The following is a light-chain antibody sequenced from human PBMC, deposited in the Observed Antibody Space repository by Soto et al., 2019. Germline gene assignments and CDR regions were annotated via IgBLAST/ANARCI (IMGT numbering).Light chain of an antibody. Sequence: QSVLTQPAPVSGPPGQSITISCTGTSSEVGGYNYVSWYQQHPGKAPKLMIYEVSNRPSGVSNRFSGSKSGNTASLTISGLQAEDEADYYCSSYTSSSTVVFGGGTKLTVL. CDR2: EVS. J-gene: IGLJ2*01. V-gene: IGLV2-14*01. CDR3: SSYTSSSTVV. CDR1: SSEVGGYNY.